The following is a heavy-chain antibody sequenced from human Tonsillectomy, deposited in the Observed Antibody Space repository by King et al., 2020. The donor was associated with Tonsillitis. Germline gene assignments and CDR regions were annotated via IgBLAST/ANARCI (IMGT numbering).Heavy chain of an antibody. D-gene: IGHD3-22*01. J-gene: IGHJ4*02. CDR1: GFTFSTYA. V-gene: IGHV3-30-3*01. CDR2: VSYDGSNK. Sequence: QLVQSGGGVVQPGRSLRLSCAASGFTFSTYAMHWVRQAPGKGLEWVAVVSYDGSNKYYADSVKGRFTISRDNSKNTLSLQMNSLRAEDTAVYYCTKDQSPGDSSGYLNYWGQGTLVTVSS. CDR3: TKDQSPGDSSGYLNY.